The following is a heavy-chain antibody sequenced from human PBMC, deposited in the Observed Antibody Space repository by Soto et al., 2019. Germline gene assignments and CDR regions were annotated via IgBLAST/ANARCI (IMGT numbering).Heavy chain of an antibody. Sequence: QVQLQESGPGLVKPSETLSLTCTVSSGSIINYYWSWIRQPPGKGLEWIGFIDYSGSTNYNSCLNSRVTMSVDLSRQQLSIIRNSVTAPHTATYCCARRLIMAATSGCVLFLWVQGKMFTVSS. D-gene: IGHD6-25*01. V-gene: IGHV4-59*01. CDR1: SGSIINYY. CDR3: ARRLIMAATSGCVLFL. CDR2: IDYSGST. J-gene: IGHJ3*01.